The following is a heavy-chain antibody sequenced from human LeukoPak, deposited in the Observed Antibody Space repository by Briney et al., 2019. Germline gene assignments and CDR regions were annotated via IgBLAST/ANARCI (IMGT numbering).Heavy chain of an antibody. CDR3: AREVSSTPNGDWFDP. CDR1: GFTFSSYA. J-gene: IGHJ5*02. D-gene: IGHD6-13*01. CDR2: IFGSGGST. V-gene: IGHV3-23*01. Sequence: GGSLRLSCAASGFTFSSYAMYWVRQAPGKGLEWVSGIFGSGGSTHYADSVKGRFTISRDNAKNSLYLQMNSLRAEDTAVYYCAREVSSTPNGDWFDPWGQGTLVTVSS.